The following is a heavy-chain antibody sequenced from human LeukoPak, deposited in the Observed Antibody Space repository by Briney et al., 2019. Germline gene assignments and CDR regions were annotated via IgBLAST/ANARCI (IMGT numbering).Heavy chain of an antibody. J-gene: IGHJ4*02. CDR3: ARSYY. Sequence: GGSLRLSCAASGFTFSRSWMSWVRQAPGKGLVWVASIKQDGSEEYYVDSLTGRFTISRDNAKNSLYLQMNSLRAEDTAVYYCARSYYWGQGTLVTVSS. CDR2: IKQDGSEE. V-gene: IGHV3-7*01. CDR1: GFTFSRSW.